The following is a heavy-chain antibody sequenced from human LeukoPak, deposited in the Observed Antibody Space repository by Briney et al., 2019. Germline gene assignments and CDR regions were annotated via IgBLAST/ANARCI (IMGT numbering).Heavy chain of an antibody. CDR1: GISFSSAG. Sequence: GGSLRVSCAASGISFSSAGMHWVRQAPGKGLEWVSYIRYGRDNIYYADSVKGRFTISRDNAKNSLYLQMNSLRDEDTAVYYCVISMEGFWGMAFDLWGQETMVSVSS. J-gene: IGHJ3*01. CDR3: VISMEGFWGMAFDL. D-gene: IGHD3-16*01. CDR2: IRYGRDNI. V-gene: IGHV3-48*02.